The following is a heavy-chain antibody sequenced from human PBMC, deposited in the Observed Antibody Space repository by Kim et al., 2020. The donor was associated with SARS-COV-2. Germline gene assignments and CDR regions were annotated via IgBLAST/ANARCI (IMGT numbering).Heavy chain of an antibody. J-gene: IGHJ4*02. CDR3: ARESHGYSSGWLGY. CDR1: RYTFTSYG. CDR2: ISAYNGNT. V-gene: IGHV1-18*01. D-gene: IGHD6-19*01. Sequence: ASVKVSCKASRYTFTSYGISWVRQAPGQGLEWMGWISAYNGNTNYAQKLQGRVTMTTDTSTSTAYMELRSLRSDDTAVYYCARESHGYSSGWLGYWGQGTLVTVSS.